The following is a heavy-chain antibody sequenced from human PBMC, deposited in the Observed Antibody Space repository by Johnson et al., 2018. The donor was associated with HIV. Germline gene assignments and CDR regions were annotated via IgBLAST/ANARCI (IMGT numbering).Heavy chain of an antibody. V-gene: IGHV3-66*01. Sequence: VQLVESGGGLVQPVGSLRLSCAASGFTVSSNYMSWVRQAPGKGLEWVSVIYSGGSTYYADSVKGRFTISRDNSKNTLYLQMNSLRAEDTAVYYCARWIQLWVAFDIWGQGTMVTVSS. CDR2: IYSGGST. J-gene: IGHJ3*02. D-gene: IGHD5-18*01. CDR1: GFTVSSNY. CDR3: ARWIQLWVAFDI.